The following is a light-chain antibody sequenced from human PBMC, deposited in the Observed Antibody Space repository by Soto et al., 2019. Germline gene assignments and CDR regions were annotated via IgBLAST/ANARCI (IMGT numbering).Light chain of an antibody. Sequence: EIVLTQSPGTLSLSPGERATLSCRASHSVTSNYLAWFQQKPGQAPRLLIFGASTRATGVPDRFSGSGSGTDFTLTISGLEPEDFALYYCQQYVNSPPTFAGGTKVEIK. CDR3: QQYVNSPPT. CDR1: HSVTSNY. CDR2: GAS. V-gene: IGKV3-20*01. J-gene: IGKJ4*01.